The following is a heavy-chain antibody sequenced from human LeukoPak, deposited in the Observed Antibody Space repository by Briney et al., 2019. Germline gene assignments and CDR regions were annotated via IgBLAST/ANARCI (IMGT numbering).Heavy chain of an antibody. V-gene: IGHV3-11*01. Sequence: GGSLRLSCAASGFTFSDYYMSWIRQAPGKGLEWVSYISSSGSTIYYADSVKGRFTISRDNAKNSLYLQMNSLRAEDTAVYYCARQIITMIVTRTASDIWGQGTMVTVSS. CDR3: ARQIITMIVTRTASDI. CDR1: GFTFSDYY. CDR2: ISSSGSTI. J-gene: IGHJ3*02. D-gene: IGHD3-22*01.